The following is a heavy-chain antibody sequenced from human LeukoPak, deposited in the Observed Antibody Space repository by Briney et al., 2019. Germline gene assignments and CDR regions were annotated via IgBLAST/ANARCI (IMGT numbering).Heavy chain of an antibody. CDR3: ARDRVQIVGASSVYFQY. D-gene: IGHD1-26*01. V-gene: IGHV1-18*04. J-gene: IGHJ1*01. CDR1: GYTFTGYY. Sequence: ASVKVSCKASGYTFTGYYMHWVRQAPGQGLEWMGWISGYNGNTKYAQRFQGRVTMTTDTSTSTVYMDLRSLRSDDTAMYFCARDRVQIVGASSVYFQYWGQGTLVTVSS. CDR2: ISGYNGNT.